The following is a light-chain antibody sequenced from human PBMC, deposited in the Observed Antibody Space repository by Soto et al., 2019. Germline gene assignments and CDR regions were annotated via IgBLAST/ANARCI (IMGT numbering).Light chain of an antibody. CDR3: CSYGGSSHFALV. CDR1: SSDVGSYNL. CDR2: EVS. V-gene: IGLV2-23*02. Sequence: QSALTQPASVSGSPGQSITISCTGTSSDVGSYNLVSWYQQHPGKAPKLMIYEVSKPPSGVSNSLSGSKSGNTASLTISGLQAEEEADYYCCSYGGSSHFALVFGGGTKVTVL. J-gene: IGLJ3*02.